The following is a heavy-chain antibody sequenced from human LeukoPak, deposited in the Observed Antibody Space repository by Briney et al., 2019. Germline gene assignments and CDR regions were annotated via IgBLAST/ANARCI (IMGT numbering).Heavy chain of an antibody. V-gene: IGHV1-2*02. CDR2: INPKSGST. J-gene: IGHJ4*02. CDR3: TGSLEATIL. Sequence: ASVTVSCKASGYTFTGYYMHWVRQAPGQGLEWMGWINPKSGSTNYAQKFQGSVTMTRDTSISTAYMELSRLRSDDTAVYYCTGSLEATILWGQGTLVTVSS. CDR1: GYTFTGYY. D-gene: IGHD5-12*01.